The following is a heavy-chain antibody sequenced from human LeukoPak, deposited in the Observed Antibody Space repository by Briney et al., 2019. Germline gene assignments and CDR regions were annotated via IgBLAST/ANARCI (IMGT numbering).Heavy chain of an antibody. D-gene: IGHD6-19*01. Sequence: GGSLRLSCAASGFSCSSYDMNWVSQAPGKGLEWVSYISSSGSTIYYADSVKGRFTISRDNAKNSLYLQMNSLRAEDTAIYYCARDHQEAGNYFDYWRQGTLVTVSS. V-gene: IGHV3-48*03. CDR1: GFSCSSYD. J-gene: IGHJ4*02. CDR2: ISSSGSTI. CDR3: ARDHQEAGNYFDY.